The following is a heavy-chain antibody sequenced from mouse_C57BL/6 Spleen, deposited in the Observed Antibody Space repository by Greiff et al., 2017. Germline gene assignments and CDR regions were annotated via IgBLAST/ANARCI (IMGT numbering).Heavy chain of an antibody. CDR1: GYTFTDYY. CDR2: INPYNGGT. J-gene: IGHJ1*03. Sequence: VQLQQSGPVLVKPGASVQMSCKASGYTFTDYYMNWVKQSHGKSLEWIGVINPYNGGTSYNQKFKGKATLTVDKSSSTAYMELNSLTSEDSAAYYGARQSYYSNGDFDVWGTGTTVTVSS. CDR3: ARQSYYSNGDFDV. V-gene: IGHV1-19*01. D-gene: IGHD2-5*01.